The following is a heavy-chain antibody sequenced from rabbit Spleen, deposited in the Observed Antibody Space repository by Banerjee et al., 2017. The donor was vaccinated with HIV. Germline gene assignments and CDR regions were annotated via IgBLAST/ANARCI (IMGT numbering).Heavy chain of an antibody. V-gene: IGHV1S45*01. CDR2: IYAGSGST. D-gene: IGHD6-1*01. Sequence: QEQLVESGGGLVQPEGSLTLTCKASGFSFSSGYYMCWVRQAPGKGLEWIGCIYAGSGSTYYASWAKGRFTVSKTSSTTVILQMSSLTAADTATYFCARAEFSTYGYSTVSYATVFGLWGQGTLVTVS. J-gene: IGHJ3*01. CDR1: GFSFSSGYY. CDR3: ARAEFSTYGYSTVSYATVFGL.